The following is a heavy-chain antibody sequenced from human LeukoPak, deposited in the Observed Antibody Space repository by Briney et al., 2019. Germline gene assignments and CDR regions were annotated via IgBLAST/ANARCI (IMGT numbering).Heavy chain of an antibody. J-gene: IGHJ3*02. D-gene: IGHD3-9*01. CDR1: GFTFSDYY. Sequence: GGSLRLSCAASGFTFSDYYMSWIRQAPGKGLEWVSYISSSSSYTNYADSVKGRFTISRDNAKNSLYLQMNSLRAEDTVVFYWPKNVYDILTGYSDAFDIWGQGTMVTVSS. V-gene: IGHV3-11*06. CDR2: ISSSSSYT. CDR3: PKNVYDILTGYSDAFDI.